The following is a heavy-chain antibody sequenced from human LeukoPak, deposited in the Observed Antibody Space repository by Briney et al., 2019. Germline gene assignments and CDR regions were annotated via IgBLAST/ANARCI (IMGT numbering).Heavy chain of an antibody. D-gene: IGHD3-22*01. CDR1: GFTFTSYS. V-gene: IGHV3-48*01. J-gene: IGHJ4*02. Sequence: GGSLRLSCAASGFTFTSYSMNWVRQAPGRGLEWVSYISSSSTTVYYADSVKGRFTISRDNSKNTLYVQMNSLRAEDTAVYYCAKPLVSDYYDSSGYWGYWGQGTLVTVSS. CDR2: ISSSSTTV. CDR3: AKPLVSDYYDSSGYWGY.